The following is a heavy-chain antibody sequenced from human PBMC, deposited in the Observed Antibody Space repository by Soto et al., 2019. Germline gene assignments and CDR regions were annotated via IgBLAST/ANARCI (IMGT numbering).Heavy chain of an antibody. CDR1: GFTFDDYT. J-gene: IGHJ6*02. CDR2: ISWDGGST. V-gene: IGHV3-43*01. D-gene: IGHD6-6*01. Sequence: GGSLRLSCAASGFTFDDYTMHWVRQAPGKGLEWVSLISWDGGSTYYADSVKGRFTISRDNSKNSLYLQMNSLRTEDTALYYCAKDSSSSRVYYYYGMDVWGQGTTVTVSS. CDR3: AKDSSSSRVYYYYGMDV.